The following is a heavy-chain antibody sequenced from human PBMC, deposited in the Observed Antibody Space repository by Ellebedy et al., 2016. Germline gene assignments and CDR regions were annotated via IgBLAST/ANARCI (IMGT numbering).Heavy chain of an antibody. CDR2: ISSDGSIT. CDR1: GFTFSSRW. J-gene: IGHJ4*02. CDR3: ARVQYGNSLD. Sequence: GGSLRLXXVGSGFTFSSRWMHWVRQAPGKGLVWVSRISSDGSITNYADSVKGRFTISRDNGKNTLYLQMNSLKTEDTAVYYCARVQYGNSLDWGQGTLVTVSS. V-gene: IGHV3-74*01. D-gene: IGHD4-23*01.